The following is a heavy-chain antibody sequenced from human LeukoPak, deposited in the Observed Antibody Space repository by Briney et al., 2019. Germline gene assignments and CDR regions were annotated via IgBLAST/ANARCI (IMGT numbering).Heavy chain of an antibody. CDR2: IWYDGSNK. V-gene: IGHV3-33*01. D-gene: IGHD3-3*01. J-gene: IGHJ6*02. CDR3: AGDNTIFGVVIMGYYYGMDV. Sequence: PGGSLRLSCAASGFTFSSYGMHWVRQAPGKGLEWVAVIWYDGSNKYYADSVKGRFTISRDNSKNTLYLQMNSLRAEDTAVYYCAGDNTIFGVVIMGYYYGMDVWGQGTTVTVSS. CDR1: GFTFSSYG.